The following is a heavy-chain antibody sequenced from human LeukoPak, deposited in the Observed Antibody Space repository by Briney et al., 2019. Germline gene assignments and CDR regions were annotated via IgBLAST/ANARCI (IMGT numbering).Heavy chain of an antibody. CDR2: INHSGST. J-gene: IGHJ4*01. Sequence: PSETLSLTCAVYGGSFSGYYWSWIRQPPGKGLEWIGEINHSGSTNYNPSLKSRVTISVDTSKNQFSLKLSSVTAADTAVYYCAEASRDYGYYGGTNYWGQGTL. CDR3: AEASRDYGYYGGTNY. V-gene: IGHV4-34*01. D-gene: IGHD4-17*01. CDR1: GGSFSGYY.